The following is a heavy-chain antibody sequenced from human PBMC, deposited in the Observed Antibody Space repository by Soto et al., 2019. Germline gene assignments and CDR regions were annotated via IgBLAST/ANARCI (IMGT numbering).Heavy chain of an antibody. CDR2: IYYSGST. CDR1: GGSISSYY. Sequence: LETLSLTCTVSGGSISSYYWSWIRQPPGKGLEWIGYIYYSGSTNYNPSLKSRVTISVDTSKNQFSLKLSSVTAADTAVYYCARSGYSYGKHFDYWGQGTLVTVSS. D-gene: IGHD5-18*01. CDR3: ARSGYSYGKHFDY. J-gene: IGHJ4*02. V-gene: IGHV4-59*01.